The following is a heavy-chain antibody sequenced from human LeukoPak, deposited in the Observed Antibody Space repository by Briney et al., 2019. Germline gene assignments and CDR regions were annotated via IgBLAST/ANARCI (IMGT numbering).Heavy chain of an antibody. CDR1: GIIFSDFG. Sequence: GGSLRLSCAASGIIFSDFGMHWVRQAPGKGLEWMAIIWYDGSNKYYADSVKGRFTISRDNSQNTMYLQMNSLRAEDSAVYYCAKATCSGASCFSNSRDAFDVWGQGTMVTVSS. D-gene: IGHD2-15*01. J-gene: IGHJ3*01. CDR2: IWYDGSNK. V-gene: IGHV3-33*06. CDR3: AKATCSGASCFSNSRDAFDV.